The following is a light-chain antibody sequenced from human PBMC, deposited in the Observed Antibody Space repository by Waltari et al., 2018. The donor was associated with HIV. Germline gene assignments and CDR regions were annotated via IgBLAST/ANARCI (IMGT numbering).Light chain of an antibody. CDR2: GVY. V-gene: IGLV2-14*01. Sequence: QAALTQPASVSASPGHSTTISCAGTGQHLGFPDSGPWYKHHPNKAPQLIIYGVYSRTSQIPLRFSGSKSGNTAYLIISGLQAEDEADYYCSSPTNVDTVIFGGGTNLAVL. CDR1: GQHLGFPDS. CDR3: SSPTNVDTVI. J-gene: IGLJ2*01.